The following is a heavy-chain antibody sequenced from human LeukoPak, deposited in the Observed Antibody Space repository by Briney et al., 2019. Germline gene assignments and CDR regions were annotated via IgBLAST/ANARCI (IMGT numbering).Heavy chain of an antibody. J-gene: IGHJ4*02. D-gene: IGHD6-19*01. V-gene: IGHV4-30-4*01. CDR1: GGSISSGDYY. CDR2: IYYSGST. Sequence: SQTLSLTCTVSGGSISSGDYYWSWIRQPPGKGLEWIGYIYYSGSTYYNPSLKSRVTISVDTSKNQFSLKLSSVTAADTAVYYCARDPKGLAASGTFDYWGQGTLVTVSS. CDR3: ARDPKGLAASGTFDY.